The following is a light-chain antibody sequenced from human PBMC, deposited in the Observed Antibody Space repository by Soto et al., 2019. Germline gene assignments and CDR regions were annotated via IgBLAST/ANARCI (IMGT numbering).Light chain of an antibody. CDR2: DAY. Sequence: EIVLTQSPVTLSLSPGERATLSCRASQSISSSFLAWYQQKPGQAPRLLIYDAYNRATGIPPRFSGSGSGTDFTLTSSSLEPEDSAVYYCQQRHMWPITFGQGTRLEIK. CDR3: QQRHMWPIT. J-gene: IGKJ5*01. CDR1: QSISSSF. V-gene: IGKV3D-20*02.